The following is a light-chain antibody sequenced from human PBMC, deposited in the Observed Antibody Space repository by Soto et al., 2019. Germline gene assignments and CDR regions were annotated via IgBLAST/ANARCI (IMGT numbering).Light chain of an antibody. CDR1: QSISTW. V-gene: IGKV1-5*03. CDR2: KAS. J-gene: IGKJ1*01. Sequence: EIQMTQSPSTLSASVGDRVTITCGASQSISTWLAWYQQKPGKAPKLLIYKASSLESGVPSRFSGSGSGTEFTLTISSLQPDDFAAYYCQQYNSYPWTFGQGTKVEIK. CDR3: QQYNSYPWT.